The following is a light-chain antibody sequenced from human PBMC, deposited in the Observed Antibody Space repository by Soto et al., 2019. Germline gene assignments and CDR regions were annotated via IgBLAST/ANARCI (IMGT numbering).Light chain of an antibody. CDR3: QQYNNRLTWT. J-gene: IGKJ1*01. CDR2: GAS. V-gene: IGKV3-15*01. Sequence: EIVMTQSPATLSVSPGERATLSCRASQSVNSNLAWYQQKPGQAPRLLIYGASTRATGIPARFSGSGSGTELTLTISSLQPEDFAVYYCQQYNNRLTWTFGQGTKVEIK. CDR1: QSVNSN.